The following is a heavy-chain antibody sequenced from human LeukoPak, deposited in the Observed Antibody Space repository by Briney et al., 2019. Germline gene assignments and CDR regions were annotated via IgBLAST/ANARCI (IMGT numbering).Heavy chain of an antibody. J-gene: IGHJ6*02. CDR1: GYTFTSYG. Sequence: ASVKVSCKASGYTFTSYGISWVRQAPGQGLEWMGWISAYNGNTNYAQKLQGRVTMTTDTSTSTAYMELRSLRSDDTAVYYCARQSDSSGWFDHHYGMDVWGQGTTVTVSS. V-gene: IGHV1-18*01. CDR3: ARQSDSSGWFDHHYGMDV. CDR2: ISAYNGNT. D-gene: IGHD6-19*01.